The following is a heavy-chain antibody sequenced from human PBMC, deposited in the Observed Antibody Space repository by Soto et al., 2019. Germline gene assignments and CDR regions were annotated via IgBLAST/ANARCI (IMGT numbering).Heavy chain of an antibody. D-gene: IGHD3-10*01. V-gene: IGHV3-30-3*01. CDR3: ARATGSSALAFDI. Sequence: QVQLVESGGGVVQPGRSLRLSCAASGFTFSSYAMHWVRQAPGKGLEWVAVISYDGSNKYYADSVKGRFTISRDNSKNTLYLQMNSLRAEDTAVYYCARATGSSALAFDIWGQGTMFTVSS. J-gene: IGHJ3*02. CDR1: GFTFSSYA. CDR2: ISYDGSNK.